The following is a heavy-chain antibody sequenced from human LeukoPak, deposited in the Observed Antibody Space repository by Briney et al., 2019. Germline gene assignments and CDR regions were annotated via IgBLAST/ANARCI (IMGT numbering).Heavy chain of an antibody. CDR3: ARVRRSAKNYYGMDV. CDR1: GFTFSSYS. Sequence: GGSLRLSCAASGFTFSSYSMNWARQAPGKGLEWVSYISSSSSTIYYAGSVKGRFTISRDNAKNSLFLQMNSLRDEDTAVYYCARVRRSAKNYYGMDVWGQGSTVTVSS. J-gene: IGHJ6*02. CDR2: ISSSSSTI. V-gene: IGHV3-48*02.